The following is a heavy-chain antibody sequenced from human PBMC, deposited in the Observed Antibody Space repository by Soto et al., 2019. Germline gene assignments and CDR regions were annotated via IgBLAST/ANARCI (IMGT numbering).Heavy chain of an antibody. J-gene: IGHJ3*02. Sequence: SQTLSLTCTVSGGSISSYYWSWIRQPPGKGLEWIGYIYYSGSTNYNPSLKSRVTISVDTSKNQFSLKLSSVTAADTAVYYCARREAAAGTGFDIWGQGTMVTVSS. D-gene: IGHD6-13*01. CDR2: IYYSGST. CDR1: GGSISSYY. V-gene: IGHV4-59*08. CDR3: ARREAAAGTGFDI.